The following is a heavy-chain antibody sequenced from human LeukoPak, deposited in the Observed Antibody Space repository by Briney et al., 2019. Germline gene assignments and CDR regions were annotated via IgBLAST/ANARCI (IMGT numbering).Heavy chain of an antibody. CDR2: ISSSSSYT. CDR1: GFTFSDYY. D-gene: IGHD2-15*01. CDR3: ARDYCSGGSCYYY. J-gene: IGHJ4*02. Sequence: GGSLRLSCAASGFTFSDYYMSFIRQAPGEGLEWVSYISSSSSYTNHADSVKGRFTISRDNAKNSLYLQMNSLRVEDTAVYYCARDYCSGGSCYYYWGQGTLVTVSS. V-gene: IGHV3-11*06.